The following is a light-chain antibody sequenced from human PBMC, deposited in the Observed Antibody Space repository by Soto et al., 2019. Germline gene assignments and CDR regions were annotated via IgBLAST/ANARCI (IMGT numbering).Light chain of an antibody. V-gene: IGKV3-15*01. CDR3: QQYDTCPLT. CDR1: QSVGSN. J-gene: IGKJ4*01. Sequence: IMLTQSPGTLSLSPGESSTLSCTARQSVGSNLAWYQQTPGQAPRVVIYDASTRATVIPARFSGSGSGTEFTLTISSLQSEDFAVYYCQQYDTCPLTFGGGTKVDI. CDR2: DAS.